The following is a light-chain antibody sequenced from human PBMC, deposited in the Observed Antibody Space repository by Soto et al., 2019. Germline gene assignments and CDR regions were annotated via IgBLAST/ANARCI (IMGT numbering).Light chain of an antibody. J-gene: IGKJ1*01. V-gene: IGKV1-6*01. Sequence: AVKLTQSPSSLSASVGDRVTITCRASQGIRTDLGWYQQSPGKAPKVLIVGASTLQSGVPSRFSGSGSGTDFTLTISSLQPEDSATYYCLQDVSYPRTFGQGTKGEIK. CDR2: GAS. CDR3: LQDVSYPRT. CDR1: QGIRTD.